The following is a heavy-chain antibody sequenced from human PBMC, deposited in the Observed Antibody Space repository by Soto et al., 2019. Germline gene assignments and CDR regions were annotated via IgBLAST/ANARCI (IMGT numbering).Heavy chain of an antibody. CDR2: INPNSGGT. J-gene: IGHJ5*02. CDR3: ARSAVTMVRGVTNWFDP. V-gene: IGHV1-2*04. CDR1: GYTFTGYY. Sequence: QVQLVQSGAEVKKPGASVKVSCKASGYTFTGYYMHWVRQAPGQGLEWMGWINPNSGGTNYAQKFQGWVTMTRDSSISTAYMELSRLRSDATAVSYCARSAVTMVRGVTNWFDPWGQGTLVTVSS. D-gene: IGHD3-10*01.